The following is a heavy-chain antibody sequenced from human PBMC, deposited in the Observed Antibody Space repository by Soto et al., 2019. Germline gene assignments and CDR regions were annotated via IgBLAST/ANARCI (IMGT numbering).Heavy chain of an antibody. CDR3: ARDLFAYYYDSSGSLGY. J-gene: IGHJ4*02. CDR2: IYYSGST. Sequence: SETLSLTCTVSGGSISSGGYYWSWIRQHPGKGLEWIGYIYYSGSTYYNPSLKSRVTISVDTSRNQFSLKLSSVTAADTAVYYCARDLFAYYYDSSGSLGYWGQATLVTVSS. CDR1: GGSISSGGYY. V-gene: IGHV4-31*03. D-gene: IGHD3-22*01.